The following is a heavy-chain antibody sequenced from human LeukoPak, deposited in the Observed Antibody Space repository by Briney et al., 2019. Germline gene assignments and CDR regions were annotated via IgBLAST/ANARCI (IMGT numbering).Heavy chain of an antibody. D-gene: IGHD3-22*01. Sequence: GASVKVSCKASGYTFTSYDINWMRQATGQGLEWMGWMNPNSGNTGYAQKFQGRVTMTRNTSISTAYMELRSLRSDDTAVYYCARDPGHYYDSSGYYLGHWFDPWGQGTLVTVSS. CDR2: MNPNSGNT. J-gene: IGHJ5*02. CDR1: GYTFTSYD. V-gene: IGHV1-8*01. CDR3: ARDPGHYYDSSGYYLGHWFDP.